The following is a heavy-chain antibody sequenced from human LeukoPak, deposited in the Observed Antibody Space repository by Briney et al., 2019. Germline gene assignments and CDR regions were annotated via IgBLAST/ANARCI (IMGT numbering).Heavy chain of an antibody. V-gene: IGHV3-9*01. D-gene: IGHD5-24*01. CDR1: GFTFDDYA. CDR3: AKDQDVEMATIGAFDI. CDR2: IRWNSGSI. J-gene: IGHJ3*02. Sequence: PGRSLRLFCAASGFTFDDYAMHWVRQAPGKGLEWVSGIRWNSGSIGYADSVKGRFTISRDNAKNSLYLQMNSLRAEDTALYYCAKDQDVEMATIGAFDIWGQGTMVTVSS.